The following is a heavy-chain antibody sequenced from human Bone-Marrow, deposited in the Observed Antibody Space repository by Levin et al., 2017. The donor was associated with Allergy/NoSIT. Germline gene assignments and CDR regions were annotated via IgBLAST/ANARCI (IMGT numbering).Heavy chain of an antibody. CDR2: ISGSGGST. CDR3: AKGSDDYVWGSYRSYYFDY. CDR1: GFTFSSYA. V-gene: IGHV3-23*01. D-gene: IGHD3-16*02. J-gene: IGHJ4*02. Sequence: GGSLRLSCAASGFTFSSYAMSWVRQAPGKGLEWVSAISGSGGSTYYADSVKGRFTISRDNSKNTLYLQMNSLRAEDTAVYYCAKGSDDYVWGSYRSYYFDYWGQGTLVTVSS.